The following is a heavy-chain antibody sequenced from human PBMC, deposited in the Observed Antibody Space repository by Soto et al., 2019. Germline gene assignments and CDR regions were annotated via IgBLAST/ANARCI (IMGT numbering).Heavy chain of an antibody. J-gene: IGHJ5*02. D-gene: IGHD6-25*01. V-gene: IGHV4-59*01. CDR1: DASITTYD. CDR2: FYYSGDT. Sequence: SETLSLTCSVSDASITTYDWSWIRQSPGKGLEWIGNFYYSGDTNYNPSLKSRVTISIDTSKNQFSLTLTSVTTADTAVYYCARGSGYNWFDPWGQGTRVTVSS. CDR3: ARGSGYNWFDP.